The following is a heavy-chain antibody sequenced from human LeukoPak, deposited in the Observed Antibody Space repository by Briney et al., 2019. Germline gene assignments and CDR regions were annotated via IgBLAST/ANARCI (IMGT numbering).Heavy chain of an antibody. V-gene: IGHV4-59*01. Sequence: PSETLSLTCTVSGGSISSYYWSWIRQPPGKGLEWIGYIYYSGSTNYNPSLKSRVTISVDTSKNQFSLKLSSVTAADTAVYYCARGLSYSSSWFAYYYYMDVWGKGTTVTVSS. CDR2: IYYSGST. D-gene: IGHD6-13*01. CDR3: ARGLSYSSSWFAYYYYMDV. CDR1: GGSISSYY. J-gene: IGHJ6*03.